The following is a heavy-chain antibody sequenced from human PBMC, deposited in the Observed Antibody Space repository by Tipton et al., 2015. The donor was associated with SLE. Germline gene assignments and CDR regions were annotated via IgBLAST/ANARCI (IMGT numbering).Heavy chain of an antibody. CDR2: INDSGNT. J-gene: IGHJ3*02. CDR1: GGSLSSYY. Sequence: TLSLTCTATGGSLSSYYWSWIRQPPGKALEWIGYINDSGNTNYNPSLESRVTISLDTSKNQFSLKLSSVTGADTAVYYCAREAAISPVDAFEIWGQGTMVSVSS. D-gene: IGHD2-2*02. V-gene: IGHV4-59*01. CDR3: AREAAISPVDAFEI.